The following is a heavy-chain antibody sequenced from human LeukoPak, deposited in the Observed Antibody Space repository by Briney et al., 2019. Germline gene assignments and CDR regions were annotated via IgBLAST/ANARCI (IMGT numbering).Heavy chain of an antibody. D-gene: IGHD6-6*01. CDR1: GGTFSSYA. Sequence: SVKVSCKASGGTFSSYAISWVRQAPGQGLEWMGGIIPIFGTANYAQKFQGRVTITADESTSTAYMELSSLRSEDTAVYYCARFAKGGSSSPAEYFQHWGQGTLVTVSS. CDR3: ARFAKGGSSSPAEYFQH. CDR2: IIPIFGTA. V-gene: IGHV1-69*13. J-gene: IGHJ1*01.